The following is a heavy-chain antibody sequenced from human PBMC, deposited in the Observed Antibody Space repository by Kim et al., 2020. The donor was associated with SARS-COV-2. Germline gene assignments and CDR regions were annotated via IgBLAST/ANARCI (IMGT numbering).Heavy chain of an antibody. CDR1: GFSFSDYD. J-gene: IGHJ5*02. V-gene: IGHV3-13*01. CDR2: LATFGDT. CDR3: SNGPWGNYYLDL. Sequence: GGSLRLSCAASGFSFSDYDLYWVRQVPGKGLEWVSSLATFGDTYYPGSVKGRFTISRDNAGNTLYLQMDSLTAGDTADSYCSNGPWGNYYLDLWGQGTM. D-gene: IGHD1-26*01.